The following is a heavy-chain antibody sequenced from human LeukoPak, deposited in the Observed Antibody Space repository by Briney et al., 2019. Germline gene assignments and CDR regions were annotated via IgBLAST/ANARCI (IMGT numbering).Heavy chain of an antibody. Sequence: GGSLRLSCAASRFTFSSYGMHWVRQAPGKWLEWVAVISYDGNNKYYADSVKGRFTISRDNSKNTLYLQMDNLRAEDTAVYYCAKYQRQWLPKGGFDYWGQGTLVTVSS. CDR2: ISYDGNNK. CDR1: RFTFSSYG. CDR3: AKYQRQWLPKGGFDY. D-gene: IGHD6-19*01. J-gene: IGHJ4*02. V-gene: IGHV3-30*18.